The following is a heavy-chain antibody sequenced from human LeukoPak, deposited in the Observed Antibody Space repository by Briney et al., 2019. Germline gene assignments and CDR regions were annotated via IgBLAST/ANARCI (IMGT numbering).Heavy chain of an antibody. J-gene: IGHJ4*02. V-gene: IGHV3-30*02. Sequence: PGGSLRLSCAASGFTFSSYGMHWVRQAPGKGLEWVAFIRYDGSNKYYADSVKGRFTISRDNSKNTLYLQMNSLRAEGTAVYYCAKGTSSGWYFDYWGQGTLVTVSS. D-gene: IGHD6-19*01. CDR2: IRYDGSNK. CDR1: GFTFSSYG. CDR3: AKGTSSGWYFDY.